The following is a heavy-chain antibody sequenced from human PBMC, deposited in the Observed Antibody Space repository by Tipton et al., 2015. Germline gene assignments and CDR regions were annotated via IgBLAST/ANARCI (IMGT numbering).Heavy chain of an antibody. J-gene: IGHJ4*02. CDR3: VGGYRRHFDS. CDR2: ISSSGSTI. D-gene: IGHD5-12*01. CDR1: GFSFNDYY. Sequence: SLRLSCAASGFSFNDYYMNWIRQAPGKGLEWISYISSSGSTIYYADSVKGRFTISRDNAKNSLYVQMNSLRAEDTALYFCVGGYRRHFDSWGQGTLVTVSS. V-gene: IGHV3-11*01.